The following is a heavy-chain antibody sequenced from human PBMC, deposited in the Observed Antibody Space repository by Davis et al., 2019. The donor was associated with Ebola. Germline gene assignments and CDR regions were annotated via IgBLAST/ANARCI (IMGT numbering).Heavy chain of an antibody. CDR3: ARARYYYGRGRLDP. D-gene: IGHD3-10*02. J-gene: IGHJ5*02. CDR1: GGSIRKYY. CDR2: IYYSGRT. Sequence: MPSETLSLTCSVSGGSIRKYYWSWIRQPPGKGLEWIGYIYYSGRTYYNPSLRSRVTISVDTSRNQFSLKLSSATAADTAVYYCARARYYYGRGRLDPWGQGTLVTVSS. V-gene: IGHV4-59*12.